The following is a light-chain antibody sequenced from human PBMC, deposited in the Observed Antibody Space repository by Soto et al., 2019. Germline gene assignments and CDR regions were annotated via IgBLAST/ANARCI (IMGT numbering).Light chain of an antibody. CDR1: QFLSSY. CDR2: DTS. Sequence: VLTQSPATLSLSPGERATLSCRASQFLSSYLAWYQQKPGQPPRLLIYDTSNRAAGIPARFSGSRSGTDFTLTISSLEPEDFAVYFCHQRNKFGQGTRLEIK. J-gene: IGKJ5*01. V-gene: IGKV3-11*01. CDR3: HQRNK.